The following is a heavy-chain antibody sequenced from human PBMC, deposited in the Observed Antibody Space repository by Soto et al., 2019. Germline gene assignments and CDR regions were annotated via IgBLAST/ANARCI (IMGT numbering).Heavy chain of an antibody. J-gene: IGHJ5*02. CDR2: IIPIFGTA. CDR3: AREDAVTRGFDP. CDR1: GGTFSSYA. V-gene: IGHV1-69*13. D-gene: IGHD2-21*02. Sequence: GASVKVSCKASGGTFSSYAISWVRQAPGQGLEWMGGIIPIFGTANYAQKFQGRVTITADESTSTAYMELSSLRSEDTAVYYCAREDAVTRGFDPWGQGTLVTVSS.